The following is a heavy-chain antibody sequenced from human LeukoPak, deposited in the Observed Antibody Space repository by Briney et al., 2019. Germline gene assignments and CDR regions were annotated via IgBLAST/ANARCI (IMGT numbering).Heavy chain of an antibody. CDR3: ARDYYAVRYYFDY. D-gene: IGHD3-22*01. Sequence: GGSLRLSCEASGFTFSAYAMTWVRQAPGKGLEWVAVIWSDGSNKYYADSVKGRFTISRDNSRNTLYLQMNSLRAEDTAVYYCARDYYAVRYYFDYWGQGTLVTVSS. V-gene: IGHV3-33*07. CDR1: GFTFSAYA. CDR2: IWSDGSNK. J-gene: IGHJ4*02.